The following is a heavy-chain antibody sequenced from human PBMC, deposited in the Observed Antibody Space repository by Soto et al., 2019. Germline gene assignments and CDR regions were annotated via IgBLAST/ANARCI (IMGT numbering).Heavy chain of an antibody. J-gene: IGHJ5*02. V-gene: IGHV4-61*08. D-gene: IGHD5-18*01. Sequence: SGTLSLTCTVSGGSVTSGDYFWTWIRQPPGKGLEWIGHIYYIGSTNYSPSLESRVTISLDTSNNHFSLRLNSVTTADTAVYFCARVPVDTSMIYWLDPWGQGTLVTVSS. CDR1: GGSVTSGDYF. CDR3: ARVPVDTSMIYWLDP. CDR2: IYYIGST.